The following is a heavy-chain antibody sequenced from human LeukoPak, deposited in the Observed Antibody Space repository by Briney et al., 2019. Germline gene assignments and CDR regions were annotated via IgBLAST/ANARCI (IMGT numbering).Heavy chain of an antibody. CDR2: IYTSGST. J-gene: IGHJ4*02. CDR3: ARVPRRYYYDSSRYYYLPFDY. D-gene: IGHD3-22*01. Sequence: SQTLSLTCTVSGGSISSGSYYWSWIRQPAGKGLEWIGRIYTSGSTNYNPSLESRVTISVDTSKNQFSLKLSSVTAADTAVYYCARVPRRYYYDSSRYYYLPFDYWGQGTPVTVSS. V-gene: IGHV4-61*02. CDR1: GGSISSGSYY.